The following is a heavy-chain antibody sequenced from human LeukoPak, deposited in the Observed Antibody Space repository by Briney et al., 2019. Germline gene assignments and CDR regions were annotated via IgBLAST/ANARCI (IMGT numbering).Heavy chain of an antibody. CDR1: GFSFTSYC. CDR3: GKNPQPIGHIYFDC. Sequence: GGSLTLSCAASGFSFTSYCMSWARQAPGKGLEWVSSISASGGRLDYADSVRGRFTISRDNPKNTLYLQMGSLTAEDTAVYYCGKNPQPIGHIYFDCWGQGTLVTVSS. V-gene: IGHV3-23*01. J-gene: IGHJ4*02. CDR2: ISASGGRL. D-gene: IGHD1-1*01.